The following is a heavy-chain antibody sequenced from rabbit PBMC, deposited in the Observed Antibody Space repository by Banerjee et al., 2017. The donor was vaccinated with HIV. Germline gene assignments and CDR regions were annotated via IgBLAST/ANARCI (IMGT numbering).Heavy chain of an antibody. D-gene: IGHD6-1*01. CDR1: GFSFSSSYY. V-gene: IGHV1S40*01. CDR3: ARAAGYGGYGYATGFTL. J-gene: IGHJ4*01. CDR2: IYPGFGTT. Sequence: QSLEESGGDLVKPGASLTLTCTASGFSFSSSYYMCWVRQAPGKGLEWIAYIYPGFGTTDYASWVNGRFTISLDNAQNTVFLQMTSLTAADTATYFCARAAGYGGYGYATGFTLWGPGTLVTVS.